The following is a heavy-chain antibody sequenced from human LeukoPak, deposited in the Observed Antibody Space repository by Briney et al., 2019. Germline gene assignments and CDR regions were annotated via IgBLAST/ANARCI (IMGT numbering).Heavy chain of an antibody. D-gene: IGHD4-17*01. CDR1: GFTFSSIA. CDR2: ISGSGGGT. Sequence: PGGSLRLSCAASGFTFSSIAMSWVRQAPDKGLEWVSTISGSGGGTYYADSVKGRFTISRDDSKNTLYLQMNSLRADDTAVYYCAKGIPPDYGFDIWGQGTMVTVSS. V-gene: IGHV3-23*01. CDR3: AKGIPPDYGFDI. J-gene: IGHJ3*02.